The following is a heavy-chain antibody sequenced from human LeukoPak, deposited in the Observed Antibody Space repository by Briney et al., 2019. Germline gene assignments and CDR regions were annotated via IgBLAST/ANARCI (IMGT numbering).Heavy chain of an antibody. V-gene: IGHV3-48*01. D-gene: IGHD1-7*01. Sequence: GGSLRLSCAASGFTFSSYAMSWVRQAPGKGLEWVSYISSSSSTIYYADSVKGRFTISRDNSKNTLYLQMNSLRAEDTAVYYCAKGELGYYFDYWAREPWSPSPQ. J-gene: IGHJ4*02. CDR3: AKGELGYYFDY. CDR1: GFTFSSYA. CDR2: ISSSSSTI.